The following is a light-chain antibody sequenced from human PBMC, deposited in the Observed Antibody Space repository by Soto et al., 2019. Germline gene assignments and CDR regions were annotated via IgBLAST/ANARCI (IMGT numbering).Light chain of an antibody. CDR2: NNN. CDR1: TSNIGSNI. J-gene: IGLJ3*02. Sequence: HSAPTQPPSASGTPGQRITISCSGGTSNIGSNIVSWYHHLPGAAPKLLIYNNNQRPSGVPDRFFASKSGTSASLAISGLQPEDESHYYCAAWDDDLNGLVFGGGTKVTVL. V-gene: IGLV1-44*01. CDR3: AAWDDDLNGLV.